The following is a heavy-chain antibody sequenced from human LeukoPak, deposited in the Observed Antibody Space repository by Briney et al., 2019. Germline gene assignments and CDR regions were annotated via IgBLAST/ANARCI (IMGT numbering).Heavy chain of an antibody. Sequence: ASVKVSCKASGYTFTSYYMHWVRQAPGQGLEWMGIINPSGGSTSYAQKFQGRVTISADKSISTAYLQWSSLKASDTAMYYCARSLVVVAATKRSWFDPWGQGTLVTVSS. V-gene: IGHV1-46*01. J-gene: IGHJ5*02. CDR3: ARSLVVVAATKRSWFDP. CDR2: INPSGGST. CDR1: GYTFTSYY. D-gene: IGHD2-15*01.